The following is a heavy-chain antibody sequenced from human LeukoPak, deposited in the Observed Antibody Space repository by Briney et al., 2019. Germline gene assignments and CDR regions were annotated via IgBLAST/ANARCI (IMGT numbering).Heavy chain of an antibody. CDR3: ARGIVGPTYFDY. D-gene: IGHD1-26*01. CDR1: SGSFSGYF. CDR2: INRSGST. V-gene: IGHV4-34*01. J-gene: IGHJ4*02. Sequence: SETLSLTCVVHSGSFSGYFWSWIRQLPGKGLEWIGEINRSGSTNYNPSLKSRVTISVDTSKNQFSLKLSSVTAADTAVYYCARGIVGPTYFDYWGQGTLVTVSS.